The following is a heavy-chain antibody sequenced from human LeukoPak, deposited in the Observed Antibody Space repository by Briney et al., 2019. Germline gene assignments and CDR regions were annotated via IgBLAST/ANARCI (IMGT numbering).Heavy chain of an antibody. Sequence: GGSLRLSCAASGFTFSSYWMSWIRQAPGKGLEWVANIKQDGSEKYYVDSVKGRFTISRDNATNSLYLQMTSLRAEDTDVYYCSREEDYYGSGSYYPWGQGTLVTVSS. V-gene: IGHV3-7*04. J-gene: IGHJ5*02. CDR3: SREEDYYGSGSYYP. D-gene: IGHD3-10*01. CDR1: GFTFSSYW. CDR2: IKQDGSEK.